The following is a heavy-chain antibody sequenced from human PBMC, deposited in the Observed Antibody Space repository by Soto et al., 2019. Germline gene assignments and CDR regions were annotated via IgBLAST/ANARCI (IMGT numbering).Heavy chain of an antibody. CDR2: MNPNSGNT. J-gene: IGHJ4*02. D-gene: IGHD1-26*01. Sequence: QVQLVQSGAEVKKPGASVKVSCKASGYTFTNNDINWVRQATGQGLEWMGWMNPNSGNTGYAQKFQGRVTMTRKTSTRAADMELSSRTSEDTAVYYCARVVWGGHSDYWGQGTLVAVSS. V-gene: IGHV1-8*01. CDR1: GYTFTNND. CDR3: ARVVWGGHSDY.